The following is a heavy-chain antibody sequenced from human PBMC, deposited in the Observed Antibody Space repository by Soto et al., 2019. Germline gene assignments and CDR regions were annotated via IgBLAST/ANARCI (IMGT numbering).Heavy chain of an antibody. CDR2: IFYSGST. D-gene: IGHD4-17*01. J-gene: IGHJ4*02. Sequence: SETLSLTCTVSGGPISSSSYYWGWIRQPPGKGLEWIGSIFYSGSTHYNPSLESRVTISVDTSNNHFSLKLNSVTAADTAVYYCPRHEATVTTFPFYFDNWGQGTLLTISS. CDR1: GGPISSSSYY. V-gene: IGHV4-39*01. CDR3: PRHEATVTTFPFYFDN.